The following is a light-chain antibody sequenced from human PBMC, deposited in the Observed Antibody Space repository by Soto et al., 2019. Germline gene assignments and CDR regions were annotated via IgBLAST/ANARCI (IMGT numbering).Light chain of an antibody. CDR3: MQGVRSSYT. V-gene: IGKV2-28*01. Sequence: DIVMTQSPLSLPAAPGEPASISCRSSQSLLHSNGKIFFAWYLQKPGQSPQHLIYLGSNLASGVPDRCSGSVSGTDFTLKTSRVEGGDVGVSCCMQGVRSSYTFGHWTTRAIK. CDR2: LGS. CDR1: QSLLHSNGKIF. J-gene: IGKJ2*01.